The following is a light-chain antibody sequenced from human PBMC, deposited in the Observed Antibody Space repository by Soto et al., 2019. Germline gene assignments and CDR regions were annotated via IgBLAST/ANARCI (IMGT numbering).Light chain of an antibody. CDR3: QQYGSSPLFT. CDR1: QSVSSTY. V-gene: IGKV3-20*01. J-gene: IGKJ3*01. CDR2: GAA. Sequence: EIVLTQSPGTLSLSPGERATLSCRASQSVSSTYLAWYQHKPGQAPRLLIYGAATRAAGVPDRFSGSGSGTDFTRTISRLEPDDFAVYYCQQYGSSPLFTFGPGNKVEIK.